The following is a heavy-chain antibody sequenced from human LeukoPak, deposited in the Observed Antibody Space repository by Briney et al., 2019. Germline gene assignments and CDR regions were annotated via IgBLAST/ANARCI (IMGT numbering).Heavy chain of an antibody. Sequence: GGSLRLSCAASGFTFSSYSMNWVRQAPGKGLEWVSYISSSSSTIYYADSVKGRFTISRDNAKNSLYLQMNSLRAEDTAVYYCARDGQLWFPYYFDYWGQGTLVTVSS. V-gene: IGHV3-48*01. D-gene: IGHD5-18*01. CDR1: GFTFSSYS. J-gene: IGHJ4*02. CDR3: ARDGQLWFPYYFDY. CDR2: ISSSSSTI.